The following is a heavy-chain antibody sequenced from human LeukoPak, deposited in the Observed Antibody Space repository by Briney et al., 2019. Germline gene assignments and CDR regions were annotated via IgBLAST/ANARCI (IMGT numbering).Heavy chain of an antibody. CDR3: ARGRPSYQWLAWDYGMDV. Sequence: GSLRLSCAASGFTFSSYAMSWIRQPPGKGLEWIGEINHSGSTNYNPSLKSRVTISVDTSKNQFSLKLSSVTAADTAVYYCARGRPSYQWLAWDYGMDVWGQGTTVTVSS. CDR2: INHSGST. J-gene: IGHJ6*02. V-gene: IGHV4-34*01. CDR1: GFTFSSYA. D-gene: IGHD6-19*01.